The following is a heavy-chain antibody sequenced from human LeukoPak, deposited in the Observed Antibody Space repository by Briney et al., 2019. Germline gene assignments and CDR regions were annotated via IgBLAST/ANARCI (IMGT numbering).Heavy chain of an antibody. Sequence: GGSLRLSCAASGFTFSSYAMSWVRQAPGGGLEWVSAISGSGGSTYYADSVKGRFTISRDNSKNTLYLQMNSLRAEDTAVYYCAKTYYDSSGYYEGGYYFDYWGQGTLVTVSS. J-gene: IGHJ4*02. D-gene: IGHD3-22*01. CDR1: GFTFSSYA. CDR2: ISGSGGST. CDR3: AKTYYDSSGYYEGGYYFDY. V-gene: IGHV3-23*01.